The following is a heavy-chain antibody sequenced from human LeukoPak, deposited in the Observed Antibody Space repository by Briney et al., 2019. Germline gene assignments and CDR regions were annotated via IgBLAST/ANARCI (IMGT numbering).Heavy chain of an antibody. D-gene: IGHD3-16*01. J-gene: IGHJ6*02. Sequence: GASVKVSCKASGCTFTSYDINWVRQATGQGLEWMGWMNPNSGNTGYAQRFQGRVTMTRNTSISTAYMELSSLRSEDTAVYYCARGLGAPSYYYYYYGMDVWGQGTTVTVSS. V-gene: IGHV1-8*01. CDR2: MNPNSGNT. CDR1: GCTFTSYD. CDR3: ARGLGAPSYYYYYYGMDV.